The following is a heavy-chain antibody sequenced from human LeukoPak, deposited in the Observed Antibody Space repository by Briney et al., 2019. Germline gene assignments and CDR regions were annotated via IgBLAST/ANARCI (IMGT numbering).Heavy chain of an antibody. V-gene: IGHV3-53*01. CDR2: IYSGGST. CDR1: GFTASSNY. J-gene: IGHJ4*02. D-gene: IGHD6-13*01. CDR3: AMRGNTWYDC. Sequence: PGGSLRLSCAASGFTASSNYMSWVRQAPGKGLEWVSVIYSGGSTYYADSVKGRFTISRDNSKNTVDLQMNSLRVEDTAVYYCAMRGNTWYDCWGQGTLVTVSS.